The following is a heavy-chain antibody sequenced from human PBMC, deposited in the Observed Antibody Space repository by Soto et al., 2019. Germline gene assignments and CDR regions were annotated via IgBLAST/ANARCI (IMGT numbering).Heavy chain of an antibody. CDR3: ARGGYQLLFAFDI. CDR2: INSDGSST. J-gene: IGHJ3*02. CDR1: GFIFSSYW. V-gene: IGHV3-74*01. D-gene: IGHD2-2*01. Sequence: EVQLVESGGGLVEPGGSLRLSCAASGFIFSSYWMHWVRQAPGKGLVWVSRINSDGSSTSYADSVKGRFTISRDNAKNTLYLQMNSLRAEDTAVYYCARGGYQLLFAFDIWGQGTMVTVSS.